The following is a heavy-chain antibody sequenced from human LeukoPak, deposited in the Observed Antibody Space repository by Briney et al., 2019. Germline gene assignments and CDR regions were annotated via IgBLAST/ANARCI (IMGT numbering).Heavy chain of an antibody. CDR2: IDPDDGET. Sequence: ASVKVSCKASGYTFTELSMHWVRQASGKGLEWMGGIDPDDGETIYAPKFQGRVTMTEDTSTDTAYLELSGLRSDDTAVYYCAAVSGSYTLLDCWGQGTPVTVSS. J-gene: IGHJ4*02. D-gene: IGHD1-26*01. CDR3: AAVSGSYTLLDC. V-gene: IGHV1-24*01. CDR1: GYTFTELS.